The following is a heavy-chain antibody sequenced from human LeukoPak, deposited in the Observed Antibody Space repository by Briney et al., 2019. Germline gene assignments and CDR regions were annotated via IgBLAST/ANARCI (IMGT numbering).Heavy chain of an antibody. V-gene: IGHV3-11*04. CDR1: GFTINDHY. J-gene: IGHJ6*04. D-gene: IGHD3-10*02. CDR2: ISSSGSNI. Sequence: GGSLRLSCAASGFTINDHYMSWIRQARGKGLVWGSYISSSGSNIYYTDCVKGPFTISRDNAKNSLYLQMNSLRAEDTAVYYCAELGITMIGGVWGKGTTVTISS. CDR3: AELGITMIGGV.